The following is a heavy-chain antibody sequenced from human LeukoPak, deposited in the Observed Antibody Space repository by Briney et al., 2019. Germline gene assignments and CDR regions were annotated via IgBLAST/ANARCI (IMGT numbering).Heavy chain of an antibody. CDR2: IYSGGST. D-gene: IGHD3-10*01. CDR3: ARGSEFGEFPYYYYYYGMDV. V-gene: IGHV3-53*01. CDR1: GFTVSSNY. J-gene: IGHJ6*02. Sequence: GGSLRLSCAASGFTVSSNYMSWVRQAPGKGLEWVSVIYSGGSTYYADSVKGRFTISRDNSKNTLYLQMNSLRAEDTAVYYCARGSEFGEFPYYYYYYGMDVWGQGTTVTVSS.